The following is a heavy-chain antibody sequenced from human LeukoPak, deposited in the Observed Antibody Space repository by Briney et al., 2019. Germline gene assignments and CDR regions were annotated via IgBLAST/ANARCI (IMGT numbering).Heavy chain of an antibody. J-gene: IGHJ4*02. V-gene: IGHV4-34*01. CDR1: GGSFSGYY. CDR3: ARGLPATGYCSGGSCYGLHFDY. D-gene: IGHD2-15*01. CDR2: INHSGST. Sequence: SETLSLTCAVYGGSFSGYYWSWIRQPPGKGLEWIGEINHSGSTNYNPSLKSRVTISVDTSKNQFSLKLSSVTAADTAVYYCARGLPATGYCSGGSCYGLHFDYWGQGTLVTVSS.